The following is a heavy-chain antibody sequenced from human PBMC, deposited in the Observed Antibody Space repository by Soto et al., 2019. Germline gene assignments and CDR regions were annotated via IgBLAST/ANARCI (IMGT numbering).Heavy chain of an antibody. Sequence: SETLSLTCAVYGGSFSGYYWTWIRQPPGTGLEWIGEINHSGSTNYNPSLKSRVTISVDTSKNQFSLKLSSVTAADTAVYYCARDVGEYYFDYWGQGTLVTVSS. CDR1: GGSFSGYY. CDR2: INHSGST. J-gene: IGHJ4*02. V-gene: IGHV4-34*01. CDR3: ARDVGEYYFDY. D-gene: IGHD1-26*01.